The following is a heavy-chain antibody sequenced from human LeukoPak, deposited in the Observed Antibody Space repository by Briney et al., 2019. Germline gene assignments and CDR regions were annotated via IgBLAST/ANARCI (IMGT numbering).Heavy chain of an antibody. CDR1: GGSISSSSYY. D-gene: IGHD3-10*01. CDR3: ARATYNYYGSGKNAFDI. V-gene: IGHV4-39*07. CDR2: IYYSGST. Sequence: SETLSLTCTVSGGSISSSSYYWGWIRQPPGKGLEWIGSIYYSGSTYYNPSLKSRVTISVDTSKNQFSLKLSSVTAADTAVYYCARATYNYYGSGKNAFDIWGQGTMVTVSS. J-gene: IGHJ3*02.